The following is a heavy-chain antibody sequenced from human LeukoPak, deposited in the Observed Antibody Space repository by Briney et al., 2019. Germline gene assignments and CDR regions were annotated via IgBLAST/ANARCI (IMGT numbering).Heavy chain of an antibody. CDR1: GFTFSSYA. V-gene: IGHV3-23*01. CDR3: ARAAGDYDFWSGYGLDY. CDR2: ISGSGVST. J-gene: IGHJ4*02. D-gene: IGHD3-3*01. Sequence: GGSLRLSCAASGFTFSSYAMSWVRQAPGKGLEWVSAISGSGVSTYYADSVKGRFTISRDNSKNTLYLQMNSLRAEDTAVYYCARAAGDYDFWSGYGLDYWGQGTLVTVSS.